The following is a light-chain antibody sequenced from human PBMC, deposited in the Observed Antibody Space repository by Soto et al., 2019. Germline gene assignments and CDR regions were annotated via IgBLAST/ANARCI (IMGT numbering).Light chain of an antibody. CDR3: SSYTSSSPFL. J-gene: IGLJ1*01. CDR2: EVS. Sequence: QSVLTQPASVSGSPGQSITISCTGTSSDIGGYNYVSWYQQHPGKAPKLMIYEVSDRPSGVSDRFSGSKSDNTASLTISGLQAEDEADYYCSSYTSSSPFLFGTGTKVTV. V-gene: IGLV2-14*01. CDR1: SSDIGGYNY.